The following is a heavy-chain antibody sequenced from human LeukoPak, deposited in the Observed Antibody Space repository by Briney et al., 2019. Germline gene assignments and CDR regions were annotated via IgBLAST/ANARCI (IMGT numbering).Heavy chain of an antibody. Sequence: GGSLRLSCAASGFTFSSYGMSWVRQAPGKGLEWVSYISSSGSTIYYADSVKGRFTISRDNSKNTLYLQMNSLRAEDTAVYYCAKDGVYYDILTGYYPNYFDYWGQGTLVTVSS. J-gene: IGHJ4*02. CDR2: ISSSGSTI. D-gene: IGHD3-9*01. CDR1: GFTFSSYG. CDR3: AKDGVYYDILTGYYPNYFDY. V-gene: IGHV3-23*01.